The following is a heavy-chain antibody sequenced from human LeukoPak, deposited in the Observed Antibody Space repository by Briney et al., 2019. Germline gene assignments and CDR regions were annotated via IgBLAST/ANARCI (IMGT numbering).Heavy chain of an antibody. CDR3: ARDSTPIVVVVAATYYYGMDV. V-gene: IGHV1-18*04. J-gene: IGHJ6*04. CDR1: GYTFTSYG. Sequence: ASVKVSCTASGYTFTSYGISWVRQAPGQGLEWMGWISAYNGNTNYAQKLQGRVTMTTDTSTRTAYMELRSLRSDDTAVYYCARDSTPIVVVVAATYYYGMDVWGKGTTVTVSS. D-gene: IGHD2-15*01. CDR2: ISAYNGNT.